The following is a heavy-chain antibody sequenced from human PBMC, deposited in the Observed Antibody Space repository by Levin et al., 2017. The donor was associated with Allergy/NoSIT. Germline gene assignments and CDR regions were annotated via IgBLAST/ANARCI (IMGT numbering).Heavy chain of an antibody. D-gene: IGHD6-13*01. CDR2: ISSSSSYI. Sequence: GGSLRLSCAASGFTFSSYSMNWVRQAPGKGLEWVSSISSSSSYIYYADSVKGRFTISRDNAKNSLYLQMNSLRAEDTAVYYCARDIGRWEAAAEDYWGQGTLVTVSS. J-gene: IGHJ4*02. CDR1: GFTFSSYS. V-gene: IGHV3-21*01. CDR3: ARDIGRWEAAAEDY.